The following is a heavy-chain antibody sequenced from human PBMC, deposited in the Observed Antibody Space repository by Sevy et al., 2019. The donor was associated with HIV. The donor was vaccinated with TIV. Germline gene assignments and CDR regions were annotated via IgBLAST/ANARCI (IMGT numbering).Heavy chain of an antibody. CDR2: MSSNGGST. J-gene: IGHJ4*02. V-gene: IGHV3-64D*06. CDR3: VKDRGDTMMDYFDY. CDR1: GFTFSSYA. D-gene: IGHD3-22*01. Sequence: GGSLRLSCSASGFTFSSYAMHWVRQAPGKVLEYVSAMSSNGGSTYYADSVKGRFTISRDNSKNTLYLQMNSLRAEDTAVYYCVKDRGDTMMDYFDYWGQGTLVTVSS.